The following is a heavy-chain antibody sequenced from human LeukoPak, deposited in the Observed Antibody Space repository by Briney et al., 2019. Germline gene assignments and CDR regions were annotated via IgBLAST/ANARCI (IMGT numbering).Heavy chain of an antibody. J-gene: IGHJ4*02. Sequence: PSETLSFTCTVSGGSISSYYWSWIRQPPGKGLEWIGYIYYSGSTNYNPSLKSRVTISVDTSKNQFSLKLSSVTAADTAVYYCARGSEQWLVNYWGQGTLVTVSS. CDR1: GGSISSYY. V-gene: IGHV4-59*01. CDR3: ARGSEQWLVNY. CDR2: IYYSGST. D-gene: IGHD6-19*01.